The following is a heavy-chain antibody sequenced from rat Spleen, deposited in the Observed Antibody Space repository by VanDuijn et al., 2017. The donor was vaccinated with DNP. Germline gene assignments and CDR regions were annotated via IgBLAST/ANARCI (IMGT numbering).Heavy chain of an antibody. CDR2: VVYDGSRT. CDR1: GFSFSDSA. CDR3: ATFEGRDA. Sequence: EVQLVESGGGVVQPGKSLKLSCAASGFSFSDSAMAWVRQAPKKGLEWVATVVYDGSRTYYRDSVKGRFTISRDNVKSTLYLQMDSLRSEDTATYYCATFEGRDAWGQGTSVTVSS. J-gene: IGHJ4*01. D-gene: IGHD1-11*01. V-gene: IGHV5S10*01.